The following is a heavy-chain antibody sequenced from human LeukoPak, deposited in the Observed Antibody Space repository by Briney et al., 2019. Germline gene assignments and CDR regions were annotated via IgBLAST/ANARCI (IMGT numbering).Heavy chain of an antibody. D-gene: IGHD6-13*01. V-gene: IGHV3-9*01. CDR1: GFTFDDYA. CDR2: ISWNSGSI. J-gene: IGHJ6*02. CDR3: ATDMGEYSSSPKFRYYYGMDV. Sequence: GGSLRLSCAASGFTFDDYAMHWVRQAPGKGLEWVSGISWNSGSIGYADSVKGRFTISRDNAKNSLYLQMNSLRAEDTALYYCATDMGEYSSSPKFRYYYGMDVWGQGTTVTVSS.